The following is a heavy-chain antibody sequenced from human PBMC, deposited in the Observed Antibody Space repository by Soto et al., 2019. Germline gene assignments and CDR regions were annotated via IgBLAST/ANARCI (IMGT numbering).Heavy chain of an antibody. V-gene: IGHV4-59*12. CDR3: VGEVSSMVRGNWFDV. J-gene: IGHJ5*01. CDR1: GGSISSYY. CDR2: IYSSGST. Sequence: PSETLSLTCTVSGGSISSYYWSWIRQPPGKGLEWIGYIYSSGSTNYNPSLKSRVTISVDTSKNQFSLKLSSVTAADTAVYYCVGEVSSMVRGNWFDVWGQGTLVTVSS. D-gene: IGHD3-10*01.